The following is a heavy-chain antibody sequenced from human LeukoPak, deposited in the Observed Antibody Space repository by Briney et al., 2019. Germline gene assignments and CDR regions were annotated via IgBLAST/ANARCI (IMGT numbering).Heavy chain of an antibody. J-gene: IGHJ4*02. D-gene: IGHD6-19*01. CDR2: ISGYNANT. Sequence: ASVKVSCKASGYTFTSYGISWVRQAPGQGLEWMGWISGYNANTNYAQKLQGRVTMTTDTSTSTAYMELRSLRSDDTAVYYCARDSAPAVAGKGQRGGFDYWGQGTLVTVSS. V-gene: IGHV1-18*01. CDR3: ARDSAPAVAGKGQRGGFDY. CDR1: GYTFTSYG.